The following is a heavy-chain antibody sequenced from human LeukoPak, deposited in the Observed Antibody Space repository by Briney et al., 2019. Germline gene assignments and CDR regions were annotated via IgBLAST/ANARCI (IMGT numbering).Heavy chain of an antibody. CDR2: INAGNGNT. D-gene: IGHD2-8*01. Sequence: GWINAGNGNTKYSQKFQGRVTITRDTSASTAYMELSSLRSEDTAVYYCARGIVRLRPPVDYWGQGTLVTVSS. CDR3: ARGIVRLRPPVDY. V-gene: IGHV1-3*01. J-gene: IGHJ4*02.